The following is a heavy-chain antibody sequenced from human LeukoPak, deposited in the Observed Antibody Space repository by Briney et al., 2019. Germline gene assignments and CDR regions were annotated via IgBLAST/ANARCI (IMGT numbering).Heavy chain of an antibody. J-gene: IGHJ6*03. V-gene: IGHV3-7*01. CDR2: IKEDGSQK. Sequence: GGSLRLSCVASGLSFSTSSMDWVRQAPGKGLEWVANIKEDGSQKYYVDSVRGRFAISRDNAKNSLYLQMNSLRAEDTAVYFCATGRLYGYYYYYYMDVWGKGTTVTVS. CDR3: ATGRLYGYYYYYYMDV. D-gene: IGHD1-1*01. CDR1: GLSFSTSS.